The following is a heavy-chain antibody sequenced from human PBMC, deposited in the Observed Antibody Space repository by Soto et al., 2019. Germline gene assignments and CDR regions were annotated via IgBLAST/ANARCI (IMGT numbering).Heavy chain of an antibody. CDR2: ISAYKGNT. CDR3: ARALSYSSSLGWFDP. CDR1: GYTFTSYG. D-gene: IGHD6-6*01. V-gene: IGHV1-18*01. Sequence: QVQLVQSGAEVKKPGASVKVSCNASGYTFTSYGISWVRQAPGQGREWMGWISAYKGNTNYAQKLQGRVTMTTDTSTSTGYMELRSLRSDDTDVYYCARALSYSSSLGWFDPWGQGTLVTVSS. J-gene: IGHJ5*02.